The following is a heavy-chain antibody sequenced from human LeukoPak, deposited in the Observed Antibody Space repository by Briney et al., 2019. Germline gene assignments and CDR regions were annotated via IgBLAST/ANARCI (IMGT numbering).Heavy chain of an antibody. Sequence: SETLSLTCAVHSGSFSDYYWSWIRQPPGKGLEWIGEINDSGSTNYNPSLKSRVTISVDTSKNQFSLKLSSVTAADTAVYYCARALKSPNYYGSGSYYDYWGQGTLVTVSS. V-gene: IGHV4-34*01. D-gene: IGHD3-10*01. J-gene: IGHJ4*02. CDR1: SGSFSDYY. CDR2: INDSGST. CDR3: ARALKSPNYYGSGSYYDY.